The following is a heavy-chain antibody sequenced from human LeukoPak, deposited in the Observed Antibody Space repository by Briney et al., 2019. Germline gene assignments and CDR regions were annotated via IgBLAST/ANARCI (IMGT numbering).Heavy chain of an antibody. CDR2: IIPIFGTA. J-gene: IGHJ6*03. V-gene: IGHV1-69*05. Sequence: SVKVSYKASGGTFSSSAISWVRQAPGQGLEWMGGIIPIFGTANYAQKFQGRVTITTDESTSTAYMELSSLRSEDTAVYYCARSVYYASSSGYYYYYMDVWGKGTTVTVSS. CDR1: GGTFSSSA. CDR3: ARSVYYASSSGYYYYYMDV. D-gene: IGHD3-22*01.